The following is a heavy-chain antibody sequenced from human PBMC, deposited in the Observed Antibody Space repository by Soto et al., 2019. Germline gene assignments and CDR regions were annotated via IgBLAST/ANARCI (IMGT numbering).Heavy chain of an antibody. Sequence: QVQLVQSGPEVRNPGASVRVSCRTSGYRFSGYGISWARLAPGQGLEWMGWISGYNGATQYPQKFQGRVTMTADTSTHTGYMELRSLGVDDTAVYFWARSPLASRPSWFDPWGPGTLVTVSS. CDR3: ARSPLASRPSWFDP. CDR1: GYRFSGYG. J-gene: IGHJ5*02. D-gene: IGHD6-6*01. CDR2: ISGYNGAT. V-gene: IGHV1-18*04.